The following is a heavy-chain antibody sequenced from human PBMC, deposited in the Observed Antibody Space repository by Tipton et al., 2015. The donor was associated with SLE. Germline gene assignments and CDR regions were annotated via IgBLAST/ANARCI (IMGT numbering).Heavy chain of an antibody. Sequence: TLSLTCTVSCGSISSGGYYWSWIRQHPGKGLAWIGYIYYSGSTYYNPSLKSRVTISVDTSKNQFSLKLSSVTAADTAVYYCARGDSSGQPYYFDYWGQGTLVTVSS. CDR3: ARGDSSGQPYYFDY. V-gene: IGHV4-31*03. CDR1: CGSISSGGYY. D-gene: IGHD3-22*01. CDR2: IYYSGST. J-gene: IGHJ4*02.